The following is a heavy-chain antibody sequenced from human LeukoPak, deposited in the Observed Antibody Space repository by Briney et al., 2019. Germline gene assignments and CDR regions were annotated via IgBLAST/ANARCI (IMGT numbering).Heavy chain of an antibody. CDR2: INPSGGST. CDR1: GYTFTSYY. J-gene: IGHJ5*02. CDR3: ARGAPRVIAVAGSSRWFDP. D-gene: IGHD6-19*01. Sequence: GASVKVSCKASGYTFTSYYMHWVRQAPGQGLEWMGIINPSGGSTSYAQKFQGRVTMTRDMSTSTVYMELSSLRSEDTAVYYCARGAPRVIAVAGSSRWFDPWGQGTLVTVSS. V-gene: IGHV1-46*01.